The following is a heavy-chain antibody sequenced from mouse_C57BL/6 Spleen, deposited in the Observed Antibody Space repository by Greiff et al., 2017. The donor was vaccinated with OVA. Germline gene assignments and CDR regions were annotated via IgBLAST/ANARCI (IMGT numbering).Heavy chain of an antibody. D-gene: IGHD2-10*02. CDR3: TGYGSCAY. V-gene: IGHV1-15*01. Sequence: QVQLQQSGAELVRPGASVTLSCKASGYTFTDYEMHWVKQTPVHGLEWIGAIDPETGGTAYNQKFKGKAILTADKSSSTAYMELRSLTSEDSAVYYCTGYGSCAYWGQGTLVTVSA. CDR1: GYTFTDYE. J-gene: IGHJ3*01. CDR2: IDPETGGT.